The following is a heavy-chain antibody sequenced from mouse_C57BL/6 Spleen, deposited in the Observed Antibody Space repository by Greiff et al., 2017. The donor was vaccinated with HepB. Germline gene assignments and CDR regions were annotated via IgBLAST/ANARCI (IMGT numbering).Heavy chain of an antibody. CDR1: GFNIKDYY. Sequence: EVQLQHSGAELVRPGASVKLSCTASGFNIKDYYMHWVKQRPEQGLEWIGRIDPEDGDTEYAPKFQGKATMTADTSSNTAYLQLSSLTSEDTAVYYCTTLYYYGSSRDWYFDVWGTGTTVTVSS. CDR2: IDPEDGDT. J-gene: IGHJ1*03. CDR3: TTLYYYGSSRDWYFDV. V-gene: IGHV14-1*01. D-gene: IGHD1-1*01.